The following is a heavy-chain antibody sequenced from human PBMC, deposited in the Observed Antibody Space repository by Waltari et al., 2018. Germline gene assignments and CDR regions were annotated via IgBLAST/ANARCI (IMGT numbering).Heavy chain of an antibody. D-gene: IGHD2-2*01. J-gene: IGHJ5*02. CDR1: GFTFSSYG. V-gene: IGHV3-30*03. Sequence: QVQLVESGGGVVQPGRSLRLSCAASGFTFSSYGMHWVRQAPGKGLGWGAVKSYDGSKKDYADSVKGRFTISRDNSKNPLYLQMNSLRAEDTAVYYCAMVPAAMPGWFDPWGQGTLVTVSS. CDR3: AMVPAAMPGWFDP. CDR2: KSYDGSKK.